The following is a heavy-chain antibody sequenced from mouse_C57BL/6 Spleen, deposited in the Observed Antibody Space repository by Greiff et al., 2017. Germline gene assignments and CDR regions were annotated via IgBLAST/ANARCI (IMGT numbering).Heavy chain of an antibody. CDR3: ARRRVYAYFDY. J-gene: IGHJ2*01. CDR1: GYSFTGYY. CDR2: INPSTGGT. V-gene: IGHV1-42*01. Sequence: VQLQQSGPELVKPGASVKISCKASGYSFTGYYMNWVKQSPEKSLEWIGEINPSTGGTSYNQKFKAKATLTVDKSSSTAYMQLKSLTSEDSAVYYCARRRVYAYFDYWGQGTTLTVSS. D-gene: IGHD1-1*01.